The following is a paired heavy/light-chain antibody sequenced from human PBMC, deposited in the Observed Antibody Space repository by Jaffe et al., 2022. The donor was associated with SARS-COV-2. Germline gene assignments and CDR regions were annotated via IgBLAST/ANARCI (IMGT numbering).Heavy chain of an antibody. Sequence: QVQLQESGPGLVKPSETLSLTCTVSGFSISANYYWGWIRQPPGKGLEWIGTVYYSGGTYYNPSLKSRVSISVDTSKNQFSLRLSSVTAADTAVYYCARAPFSPRVLDYWGQGTLVTVSS. V-gene: IGHV4-38-2*02. CDR2: VYYSGGT. J-gene: IGHJ4*02. CDR1: GFSISANYY. CDR3: ARAPFSPRVLDY.
Light chain of an antibody. CDR3: QHRSNWPWT. Sequence: EIVLTQSPATLSLSPGERATLSCRASQSVSSYLAWYQQKPGQAPRLLIYEASNRATGIPARFSGSGSGTDFTLTISSLESEDFAVYYCQHRSNWPWTFGQGTKVEI. V-gene: IGKV3-11*01. CDR2: EAS. J-gene: IGKJ1*01. CDR1: QSVSSY.